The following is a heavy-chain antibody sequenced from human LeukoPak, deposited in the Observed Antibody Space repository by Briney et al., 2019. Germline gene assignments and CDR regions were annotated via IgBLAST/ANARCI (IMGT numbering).Heavy chain of an antibody. CDR2: IWYDGSNS. D-gene: IGHD2-15*01. Sequence: GGSLRLSCAGSGFRFSGHGMHWVRQAPGKGLEWLGYIWYDGSNSDYVDPVKGRFTISRDNSKNTVYLQMNSLRAEDTAVYHCARCAVAGLRKPYGMDVWGQGTTVTVSS. CDR1: GFRFSGHG. CDR3: ARCAVAGLRKPYGMDV. J-gene: IGHJ6*02. V-gene: IGHV3-33*01.